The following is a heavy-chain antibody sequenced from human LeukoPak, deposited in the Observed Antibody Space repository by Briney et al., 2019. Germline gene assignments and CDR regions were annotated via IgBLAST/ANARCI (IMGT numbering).Heavy chain of an antibody. CDR3: AIEYSSPN. D-gene: IGHD6-6*01. CDR2: INPSGGST. Sequence: ASVKVSCKASGYTFTGYYMHWVRQAPGQGLEWMGIINPSGGSTCYTQKFQGRVTMTRDTSTSTVYMELSSLRSEDTAVYYCAIEYSSPNWGQGTLVTVSS. J-gene: IGHJ4*02. CDR1: GYTFTGYY. V-gene: IGHV1-46*01.